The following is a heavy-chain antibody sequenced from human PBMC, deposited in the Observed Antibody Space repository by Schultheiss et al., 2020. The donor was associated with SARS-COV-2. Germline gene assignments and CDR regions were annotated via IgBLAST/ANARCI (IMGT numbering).Heavy chain of an antibody. Sequence: GESLKISCAASGFTFSSYGMHWVRQAPGKGLEWVSYISSSGSTIYYADSVKGRFTIPRDNAKNTLYLQMNSLRAEDTAVYYCARDLGRVDGYYYYDSSKCLDYWGQGTLVTVSS. CDR2: ISSSGSTI. CDR1: GFTFSSYG. V-gene: IGHV3-48*04. CDR3: ARDLGRVDGYYYYDSSKCLDY. J-gene: IGHJ4*02. D-gene: IGHD3-22*01.